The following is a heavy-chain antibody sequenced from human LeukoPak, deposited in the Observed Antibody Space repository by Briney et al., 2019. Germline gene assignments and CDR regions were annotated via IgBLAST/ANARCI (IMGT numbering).Heavy chain of an antibody. CDR3: ATGDYGGNFDY. J-gene: IGHJ4*02. V-gene: IGHV1-24*01. CDR1: GYTLTELS. CDR2: FDPEDGET. D-gene: IGHD4-23*01. Sequence: ASVKVSCKVSGYTLTELSMHWVRQAPGKGLEWMGGFDPEDGETIYAQKFQGRVTMTEDISTDTAYMELSSLGSEDTAVYYSATGDYGGNFDYWGQGTLVTVSS.